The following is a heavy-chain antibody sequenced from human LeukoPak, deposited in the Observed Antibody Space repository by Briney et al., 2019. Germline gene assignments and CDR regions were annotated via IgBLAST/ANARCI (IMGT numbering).Heavy chain of an antibody. CDR2: ISNAGTDT. J-gene: IGHJ6*02. CDR1: GFTFTNYA. Sequence: GGSLRLACVASGFTFTNYAMSWIRQAPGKGLEWVSTISNAGTDTYYADSVQGRFTISRDNSENTLYLQMNNLRAEDTAIYYCAKVPYSDYGSGRPPFMDVWGQGTTVAVSS. V-gene: IGHV3-23*01. CDR3: AKVPYSDYGSGRPPFMDV. D-gene: IGHD3-10*01.